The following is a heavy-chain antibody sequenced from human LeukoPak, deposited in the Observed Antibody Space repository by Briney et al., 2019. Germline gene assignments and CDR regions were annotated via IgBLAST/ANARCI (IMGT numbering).Heavy chain of an antibody. V-gene: IGHV3-7*01. CDR1: GFTFSSYW. D-gene: IGHD6-25*01. Sequence: TGGSLRLSCAASGFTFSSYWMSWVRQAPGKGLEWVANIKQDGSEKYYVDSVKGRFTISRDNAKNSLYLQMNSLRAEDTAVYYCARDPGSYYYYYGMDVWGQGTTVTVSS. J-gene: IGHJ6*02. CDR2: IKQDGSEK. CDR3: ARDPGSYYYYYGMDV.